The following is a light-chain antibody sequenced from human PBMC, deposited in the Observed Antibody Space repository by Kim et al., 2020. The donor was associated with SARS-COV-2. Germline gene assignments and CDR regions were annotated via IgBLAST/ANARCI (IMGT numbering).Light chain of an antibody. Sequence: EIVLTQSPGTLSLSPGERATLSCRASQSLSGNYLGWYQQRLGQAPKLLISGASSRATGIPDRFSGTGSGTDFTLTISRLEPEDFAVYYCHQYGSSPYTFGQGTKLEIK. CDR2: GAS. CDR3: HQYGSSPYT. J-gene: IGKJ2*01. CDR1: QSLSGNY. V-gene: IGKV3-20*01.